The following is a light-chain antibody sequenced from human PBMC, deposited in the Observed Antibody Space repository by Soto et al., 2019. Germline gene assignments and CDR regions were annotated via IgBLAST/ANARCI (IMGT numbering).Light chain of an antibody. CDR2: EVS. V-gene: IGLV2-8*01. CDR1: SSDIGAYNY. CDR3: SSVTGSDKP. J-gene: IGLJ2*01. Sequence: QSALTQPPSASGSPGQSVTISCTGTSSDIGAYNYVSWYQQYPGKAPKLIIYEVSQRPSGVPDRFSGSKSGNTASLTVSGLQLEDEAYYCCSSVTGSDKPFGGGTKLTVL.